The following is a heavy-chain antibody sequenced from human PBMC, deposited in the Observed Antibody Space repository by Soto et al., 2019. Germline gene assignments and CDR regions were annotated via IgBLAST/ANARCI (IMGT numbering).Heavy chain of an antibody. CDR2: LDPEDGET. J-gene: IGHJ3*02. Sequence: ASVKVSCKVSGYTLTELSMHWVRQAPGKGLEWMGGLDPEDGETIYAQKFQGRVTMTEDTSTDTAYMELSSLRSEDTAVYYCATAGSYCGGDCYPGAFDIWGQGTMVTVSS. V-gene: IGHV1-24*01. CDR3: ATAGSYCGGDCYPGAFDI. D-gene: IGHD2-21*02. CDR1: GYTLTELS.